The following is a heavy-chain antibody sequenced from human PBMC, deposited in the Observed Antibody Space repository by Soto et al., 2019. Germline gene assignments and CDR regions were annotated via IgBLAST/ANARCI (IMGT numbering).Heavy chain of an antibody. CDR1: GYTFTSYA. CDR3: ARDLLPVDY. J-gene: IGHJ4*02. CDR2: INAGNGNT. V-gene: IGHV1-3*01. Sequence: QVQLVQSGAEVKKPGASVKVSCKASGYTFTSYAMHWVRQAPGKRLEWMGWINAGNGNTKYSQKFQGRVTITRDTSASTAYMELSSLRSEDTAVYYCARDLLPVDYWGQGTLVTVSS.